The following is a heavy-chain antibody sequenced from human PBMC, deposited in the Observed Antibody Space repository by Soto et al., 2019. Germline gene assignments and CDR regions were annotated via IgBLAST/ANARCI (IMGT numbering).Heavy chain of an antibody. CDR3: VRDTTGAFDM. V-gene: IGHV3-33*01. Sequence: QVQLVESGGGVVQPGRSLRLSCAASGFNFNSYGMHWVRQAPGKGLEWVAVIWYDGSNKYYADSVKGRFTISRDNSKNTLYLQMNSLRVEDTAVYYCVRDTTGAFDMWGQGTMVTVSS. J-gene: IGHJ3*02. D-gene: IGHD1-1*01. CDR2: IWYDGSNK. CDR1: GFNFNSYG.